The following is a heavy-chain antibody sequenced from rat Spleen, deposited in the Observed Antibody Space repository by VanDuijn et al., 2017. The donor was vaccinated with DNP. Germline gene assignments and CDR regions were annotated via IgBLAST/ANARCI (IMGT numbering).Heavy chain of an antibody. CDR2: INYSGST. CDR1: GYSITSHY. D-gene: IGHD1-7*01. V-gene: IGHV3-1*01. CDR3: ARWTRYFDY. Sequence: EVQLQESGPGLVKPSQSLSLTCSVTGYSITSHYWGWIRKFPGNKMEYIGHINYSGSTTYTPSLKSRISITRDTSKNQFFLQLNSVTIEDTATYYCARWTRYFDYWGQGVMVTVSS. J-gene: IGHJ2*01.